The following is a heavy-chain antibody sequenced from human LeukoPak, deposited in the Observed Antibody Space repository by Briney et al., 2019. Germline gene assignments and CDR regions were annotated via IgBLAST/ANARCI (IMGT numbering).Heavy chain of an antibody. CDR1: GGSLSSYY. Sequence: SETLSLTCTVSGGSLSSYYWSWIRQPPGKGLEWIGYIYYSGSTNYNPSLKSRVTISVDTSKNQFSLKLSSVTAADTAVYYCARHVRRITLIVVVIDYWGQGTLVTVSS. CDR3: ARHVRRITLIVVVIDY. V-gene: IGHV4-59*08. CDR2: IYYSGST. J-gene: IGHJ4*02. D-gene: IGHD3-22*01.